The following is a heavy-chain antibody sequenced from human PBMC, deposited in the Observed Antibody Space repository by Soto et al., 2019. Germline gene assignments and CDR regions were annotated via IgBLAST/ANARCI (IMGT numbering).Heavy chain of an antibody. CDR2: INSDGSST. CDR1: GFTFSSYW. J-gene: IGHJ4*02. Sequence: EVQLVESGGGLVQPGESLTLSCAASGFTFSSYWMHWVRQAPGKRLVWVSRINSDGSSTSYAGSVKGRFTISRDNAKNTLYLQMNSLRAEDTAVYYCVRTSLVVAAATREDYWGQGTLVTVSS. CDR3: VRTSLVVAAATREDY. D-gene: IGHD2-15*01. V-gene: IGHV3-74*01.